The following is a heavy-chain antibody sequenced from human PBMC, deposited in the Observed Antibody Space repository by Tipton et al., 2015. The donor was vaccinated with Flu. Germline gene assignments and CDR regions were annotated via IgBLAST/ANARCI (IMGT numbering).Heavy chain of an antibody. CDR2: IFATGTA. Sequence: GEALGTHYWTWFRQPAGERLEWIGRIFATGTAIYNPSLRSRVTMSVDTSKNQFPLNLTSVTAADTAVYYCARLPRHYGDYPLDYWGPGIMVTVSS. CDR1: GEALGTHY. J-gene: IGHJ4*01. CDR3: ARLPRHYGDYPLDY. D-gene: IGHD4-17*01. V-gene: IGHV4-4*07.